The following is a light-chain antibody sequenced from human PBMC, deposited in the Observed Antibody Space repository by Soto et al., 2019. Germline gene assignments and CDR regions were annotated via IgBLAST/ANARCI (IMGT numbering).Light chain of an antibody. Sequence: QSALTQPASVSGSPGQSITISCIGTSTDVGGYDHVSWYQQHPGKAPKVIISEVSNRPSGVSTRFSGSKSGNTASLTISGLQTEDEADYYCSSYTSATTWVFGGGTKLTVL. CDR2: EVS. V-gene: IGLV2-14*01. J-gene: IGLJ3*02. CDR3: SSYTSATTWV. CDR1: STDVGGYDH.